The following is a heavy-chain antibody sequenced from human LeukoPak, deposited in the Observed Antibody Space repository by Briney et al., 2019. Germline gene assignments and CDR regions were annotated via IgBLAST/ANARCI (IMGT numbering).Heavy chain of an antibody. CDR3: ARGSRPGKYDFWSGYYGAWFDP. V-gene: IGHV4-39*07. Sequence: PSETLSLTCTVSGGSISSSSYYWGWLRQPPGKGLEWIGSIYYSGSTYYNPSLKSRVTISVDTSKNQFSLKLSSVTAADTAVYYCARGSRPGKYDFWSGYYGAWFDPWGQGTLVTVSS. CDR1: GGSISSSSYY. CDR2: IYYSGST. J-gene: IGHJ5*02. D-gene: IGHD3-3*01.